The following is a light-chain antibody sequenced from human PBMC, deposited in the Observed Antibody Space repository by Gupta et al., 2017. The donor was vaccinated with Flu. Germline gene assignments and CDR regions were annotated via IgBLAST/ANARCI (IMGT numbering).Light chain of an antibody. V-gene: IGKV1-33*01. Sequence: DIQMTQSPSSLSASVGDRLTITCQASQDISKYLNWYQQKLGKAPKLLIYDASNLGTGVPSRFSGGGSGTNFTFTISSLLPEDIATDYCQQFDQFSVTFGGGTKVEIK. CDR1: QDISKY. J-gene: IGKJ4*01. CDR3: QQFDQFSVT. CDR2: DAS.